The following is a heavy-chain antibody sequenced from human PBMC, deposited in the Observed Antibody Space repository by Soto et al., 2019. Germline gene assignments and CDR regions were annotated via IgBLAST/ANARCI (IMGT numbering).Heavy chain of an antibody. J-gene: IGHJ4*02. Sequence: SETLSLTCSVSGGSISSGDYYWSWIRQPPGKGLEWIGYIYYSGNTYYKSSLKSRVTISVDTSKNQFSLKMSSVTAADTAVYYCSRAIVGATHVFAYWGQGTLVTVSS. V-gene: IGHV4-30-4*01. CDR2: IYYSGNT. CDR1: GGSISSGDYY. D-gene: IGHD1-26*01. CDR3: SRAIVGATHVFAY.